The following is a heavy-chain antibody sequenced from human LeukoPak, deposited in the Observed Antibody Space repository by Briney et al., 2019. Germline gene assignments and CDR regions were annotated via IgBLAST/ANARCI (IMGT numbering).Heavy chain of an antibody. Sequence: SETLSLTCSVSGGSISNYYWNWIRQPPGKGLEWIGYIFYTGTTNYSPSVNSRVTMSADTSKNQLSLSLSSVTSADTAVYYCARRGSRSWYFDSWGQGTLVTVSS. CDR1: GGSISNYY. CDR2: IFYTGTT. CDR3: ARRGSRSWYFDS. D-gene: IGHD6-13*01. J-gene: IGHJ4*02. V-gene: IGHV4-59*01.